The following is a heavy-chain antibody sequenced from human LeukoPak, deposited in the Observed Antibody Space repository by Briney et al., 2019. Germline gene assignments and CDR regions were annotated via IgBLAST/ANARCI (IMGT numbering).Heavy chain of an antibody. CDR1: GFTFSSHL. J-gene: IGHJ4*02. Sequence: PGGSLRLSCAASGFTFSSHLMTWLRQAPGKGLEWVANIYQDGREKYYVTSVRGRFTISRDNAKNSLYLQMDSLRAEDTGVYYCASERPGSSWYDYWGQGTLVTVSS. CDR2: IYQDGREK. D-gene: IGHD6-13*01. V-gene: IGHV3-7*01. CDR3: ASERPGSSWYDY.